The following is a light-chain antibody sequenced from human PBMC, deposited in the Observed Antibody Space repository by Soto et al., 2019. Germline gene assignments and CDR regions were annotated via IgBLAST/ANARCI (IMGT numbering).Light chain of an antibody. J-gene: IGLJ2*01. Sequence: QSVLTQPPSASGTPGQRVTISCSGSSSNIGSNYVYWYQQLPGTAPKLLIYRNNQRPSGVPDRFSGSKSGTSASLAISGLRSXDXADXYCAAWDDSLSGPVFGGGTKLTVL. CDR1: SSNIGSNY. CDR2: RNN. CDR3: AAWDDSLSGPV. V-gene: IGLV1-47*01.